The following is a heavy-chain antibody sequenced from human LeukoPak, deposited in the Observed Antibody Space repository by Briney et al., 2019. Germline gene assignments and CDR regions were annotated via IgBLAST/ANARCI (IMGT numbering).Heavy chain of an antibody. D-gene: IGHD3-10*02. CDR3: AKDVRGIIISGGYFDY. CDR1: GFTFSSYG. Sequence: GGSLRLSCAASGFTFSSYGMHWVRQAPGKGLEWVAVIWYDGSNKYYADSVKGRFTISRDNSSNTLYLQVSSLRAEDTAVYYCAKDVRGIIISGGYFDYWGQGALVTVSS. J-gene: IGHJ4*02. V-gene: IGHV3-33*06. CDR2: IWYDGSNK.